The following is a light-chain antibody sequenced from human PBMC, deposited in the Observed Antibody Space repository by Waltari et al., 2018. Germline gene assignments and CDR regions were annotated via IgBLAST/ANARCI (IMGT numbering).Light chain of an antibody. CDR2: DVS. Sequence: QSALTQPASVSGSPGQSITISCTGPSSDVGGYNSVSWYQHHPGKAPKVIIYDVSQRPSGVSNRFSGSKSGNTASLTIYGLQPEDEADYFCCSYAGNYIHVLFGGGTKLTVL. J-gene: IGLJ2*01. CDR1: SSDVGGYNS. V-gene: IGLV2-23*02. CDR3: CSYAGNYIHVL.